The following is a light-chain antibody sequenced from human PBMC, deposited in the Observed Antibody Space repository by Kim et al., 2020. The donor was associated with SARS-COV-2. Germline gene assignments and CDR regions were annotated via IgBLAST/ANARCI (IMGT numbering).Light chain of an antibody. CDR2: DAY. CDR1: QSVGNF. CDR3: QQRYSWPLT. J-gene: IGKJ4*01. V-gene: IGKV3-11*01. Sequence: LSPGERAPLSCRTRQSVGNFLAWYQQRPGQAPRLLIYDAYIRASDIPARFSGSGSGTDFILTISNLEPEDFAIYYCQQRYSWPLTFGGGTKVDIK.